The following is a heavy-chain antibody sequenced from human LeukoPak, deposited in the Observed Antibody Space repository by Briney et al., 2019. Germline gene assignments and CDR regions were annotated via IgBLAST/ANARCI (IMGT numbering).Heavy chain of an antibody. Sequence: AGGSLGLSCAASGFTFSDYAMNWVRQAPMKGLEWVSHINGDSGLIDYAGSVRGRFTISRDNAQNSLYLQMNSLRAEDTAVYYCARDLNWGFDYWGQGILVTVSS. CDR2: INGDSGLI. J-gene: IGHJ4*02. CDR3: ARDLNWGFDY. CDR1: GFTFSDYA. D-gene: IGHD7-27*01. V-gene: IGHV3-48*01.